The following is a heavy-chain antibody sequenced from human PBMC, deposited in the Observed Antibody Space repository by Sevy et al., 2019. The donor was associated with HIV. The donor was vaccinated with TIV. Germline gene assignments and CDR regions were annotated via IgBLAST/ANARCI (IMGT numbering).Heavy chain of an antibody. Sequence: ASVKVSCKASGYTFTSYGISWVRQAPGQGLAWMGWISAYNGNTNYAQKLQGRVTMTTDTSTSTAYMELRSLRSDDTAVYYYARAQVPAAVAEYFQHWGQGTLVTVSS. J-gene: IGHJ1*01. CDR2: ISAYNGNT. D-gene: IGHD2-2*01. V-gene: IGHV1-18*01. CDR3: ARAQVPAAVAEYFQH. CDR1: GYTFTSYG.